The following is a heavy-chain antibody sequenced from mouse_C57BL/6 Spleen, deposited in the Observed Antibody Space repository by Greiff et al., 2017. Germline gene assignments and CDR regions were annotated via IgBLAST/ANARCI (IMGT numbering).Heavy chain of an antibody. D-gene: IGHD2-4*01. CDR2: IHPNSGST. CDR3: AFYYDCAKCYAMDY. V-gene: IGHV1-64*01. CDR1: GYTFTSYW. Sequence: QVQLQQPGAELVKPGASVKLSCKASGYTFTSYWMHWVKQRPGQGLEWIGMIHPNSGSTNYNEKFKSKATLTADKSSSTAYMQLSSLTSEDSAVYYCAFYYDCAKCYAMDYWGEGTSVTVSS. J-gene: IGHJ4*01.